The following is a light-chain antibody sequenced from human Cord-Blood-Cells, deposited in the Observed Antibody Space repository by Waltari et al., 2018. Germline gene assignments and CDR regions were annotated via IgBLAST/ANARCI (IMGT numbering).Light chain of an antibody. CDR2: RNN. CDR3: AAWDDSLSGYV. J-gene: IGLJ1*01. CDR1: SSTIGSNY. V-gene: IGLV1-47*01. Sequence: QSVLTQPPSASGTPGQRVTISCSGSSSTIGSNYVYWYQQLPGTAPKLPIYRNNQRPSGVPDRFSGSKSGTSASLAISGLRSEDEADYYCAAWDDSLSGYVFGTGTKVTVL.